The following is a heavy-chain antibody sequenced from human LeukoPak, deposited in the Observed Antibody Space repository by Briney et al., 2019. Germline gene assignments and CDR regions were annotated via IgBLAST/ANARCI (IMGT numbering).Heavy chain of an antibody. CDR2: ISSTSSYI. J-gene: IGHJ4*02. CDR1: GVTFSSYS. Sequence: GGSLRLSCAVSGVTFSSYSMTWVRQAPGKGLEWVSYISSTSSYIYYADSVKGRFTISRDNAKNSVSLQMNSLRVEDTAVYYCARGKRVPGYWGQGTLVTVSS. CDR3: ARGKRVPGY. V-gene: IGHV3-21*01.